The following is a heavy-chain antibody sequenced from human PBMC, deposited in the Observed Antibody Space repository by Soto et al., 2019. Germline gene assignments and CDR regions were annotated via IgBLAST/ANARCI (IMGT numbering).Heavy chain of an antibody. V-gene: IGHV4-39*01. Sequence: SETLSLTCTVSGGSISSSSYYWGWIRQPPGKGLEWIGSIYYSGSTYYNPSLKSRVTISVDTSKNQFSLKLSSVTAADTAVYYCARHSSRWLQPAVAFDIWGQGTMVTV. J-gene: IGHJ3*02. D-gene: IGHD5-12*01. CDR2: IYYSGST. CDR1: GGSISSSSYY. CDR3: ARHSSRWLQPAVAFDI.